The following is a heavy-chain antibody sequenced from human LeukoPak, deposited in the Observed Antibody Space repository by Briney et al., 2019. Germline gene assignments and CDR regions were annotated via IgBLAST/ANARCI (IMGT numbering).Heavy chain of an antibody. CDR2: IYYSGST. Sequence: SETLSLTCTVSGGSISSYYWSWIRQPPGPGLEWIGYIYYSGSTNCNPSLQSRVTISVDKSKNQFSLKLSSVTAADTAVYYCARARDGSGSSCDYWGQGTLVTVSS. V-gene: IGHV4-59*12. D-gene: IGHD3-10*01. CDR3: ARARDGSGSSCDY. CDR1: GGSISSYY. J-gene: IGHJ4*02.